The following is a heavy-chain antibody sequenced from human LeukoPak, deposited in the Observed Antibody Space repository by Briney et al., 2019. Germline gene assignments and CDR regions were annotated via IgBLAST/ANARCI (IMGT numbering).Heavy chain of an antibody. V-gene: IGHV5-51*01. CDR1: GYSFTSYW. CDR3: ARRLGATQPYFDF. CDR2: INPGGSDT. J-gene: IGHJ4*02. Sequence: HGESLKISCKGSGYSFTSYWIGWVRQMPGKGLEWMAIINPGGSDTRYSPSFQGQVIISADKSITTAYLQWSGLKASDTAMYYCARRLGATQPYFDFWGQGALVTVSS. D-gene: IGHD1-26*01.